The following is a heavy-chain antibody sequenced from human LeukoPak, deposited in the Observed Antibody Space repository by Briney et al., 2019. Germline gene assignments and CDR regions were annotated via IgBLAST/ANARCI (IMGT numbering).Heavy chain of an antibody. D-gene: IGHD5-24*01. CDR3: AAGLPNSYNYYYYMDV. Sequence: WETLSLTRTVSGGSLSSYYWSWIRQPPGKGLEWFGYIYSSGSTNYNPSLKSRVTISVDTSRNQFSMKLSSVTAADTAVYYCAAGLPNSYNYYYYMDVWGKGTTATVSS. V-gene: IGHV4-59*01. CDR1: GGSLSSYY. J-gene: IGHJ6*03. CDR2: IYSSGST.